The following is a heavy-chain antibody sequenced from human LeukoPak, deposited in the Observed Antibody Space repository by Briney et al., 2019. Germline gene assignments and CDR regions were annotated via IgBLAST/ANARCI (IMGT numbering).Heavy chain of an antibody. CDR2: ISPSGGST. Sequence: ASVKVSCKAFGYTFTSNYMHWVRQAPGHGPEWMGVISPSGGSTTYAQKFQGRVTLTRCMSTSTDYLELSSLRSEDTAVYYCARDNSVRDEAWWFNPWGQGTLVTVSS. CDR3: ARDNSVRDEAWWFNP. J-gene: IGHJ5*02. CDR1: GYTFTSNY. V-gene: IGHV1-46*01. D-gene: IGHD5-24*01.